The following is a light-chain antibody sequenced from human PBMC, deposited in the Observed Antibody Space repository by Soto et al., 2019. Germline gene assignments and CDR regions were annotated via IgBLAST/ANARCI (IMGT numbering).Light chain of an antibody. V-gene: IGKV3-15*01. CDR1: QSVSSN. CDR2: GAS. J-gene: IGKJ4*01. CDR3: QKYNNWPALT. Sequence: EIGMTQSPATLSVSPGERATLACRASQSVSSNLAWYHQKPGQAPRLLIYGASPRATGIPARVSGSGSGTECTLTISSLQSEDFAVYYCQKYNNWPALTFDGGTQVQIK.